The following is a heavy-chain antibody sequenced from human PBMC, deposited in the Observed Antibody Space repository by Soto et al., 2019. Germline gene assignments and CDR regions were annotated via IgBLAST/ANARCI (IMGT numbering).Heavy chain of an antibody. CDR3: AIMITFGGVIDTDY. CDR1: GGSISSGGYY. Sequence: QVQLQASGPGLVKPSQTLSLTCTVSGGSISSGGYYCSWIRQHPGKGLEWIGYIYYSGSTYYNPSLKSRVTISVDASKNQFSRKLSSVTAADTAVYYCAIMITFGGVIDTDYWVQGTLVTVSS. J-gene: IGHJ4*02. D-gene: IGHD3-16*02. V-gene: IGHV4-31*03. CDR2: IYYSGST.